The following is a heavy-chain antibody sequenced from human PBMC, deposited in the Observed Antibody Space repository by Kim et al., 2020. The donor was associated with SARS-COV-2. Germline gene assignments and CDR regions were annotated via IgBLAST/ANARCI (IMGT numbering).Heavy chain of an antibody. CDR2: INAGNGDT. CDR3: ARGSPSFDY. V-gene: IGHV1-3*01. J-gene: IGHJ4*02. Sequence: ASVKVSCKASGYTFTSYVMHWVRQAPGQRLQWLGWINAGNGDTEYSQKFQGRVTITRDTSASTAYIEVSSLRSEDTAVYYCARGSPSFDYWGQGTLVTVS. CDR1: GYTFTSYV.